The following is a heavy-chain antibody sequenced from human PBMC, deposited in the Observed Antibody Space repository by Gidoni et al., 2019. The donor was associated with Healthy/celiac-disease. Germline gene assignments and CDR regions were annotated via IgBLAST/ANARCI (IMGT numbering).Heavy chain of an antibody. D-gene: IGHD3-16*01. CDR1: GFTVSSYW. CDR2: IKQDGSEK. CDR3: ARTLDVWPAHYYYGMDV. J-gene: IGHJ6*02. V-gene: IGHV3-7*01. Sequence: EVQLVESGGGLVQPGGSLRLSCAASGFTVSSYWMSWVSQAPGKGLEWVANIKQDGSEKYYVDSVKGRFTISRDNAKNSLYLQMNSLRAEDTAVYYCARTLDVWPAHYYYGMDVWGQGTTVTVSS.